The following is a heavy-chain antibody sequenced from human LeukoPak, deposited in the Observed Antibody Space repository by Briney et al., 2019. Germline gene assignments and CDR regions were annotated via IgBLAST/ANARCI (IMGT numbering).Heavy chain of an antibody. Sequence: GGSLRLSCAASGFTFSSYWMHWVRQAPGKGLVWVSRINSDGSSTSYADSVKGRFTISRDNAKNTLYLQVNSLRAEDTAVYYCAREPTDDYGDLTDAFDIWGQGTMVTVSS. D-gene: IGHD4-17*01. V-gene: IGHV3-74*01. J-gene: IGHJ3*02. CDR3: AREPTDDYGDLTDAFDI. CDR2: INSDGSST. CDR1: GFTFSSYW.